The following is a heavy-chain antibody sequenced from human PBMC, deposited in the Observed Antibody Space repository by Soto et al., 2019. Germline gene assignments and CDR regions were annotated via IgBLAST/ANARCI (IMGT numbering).Heavy chain of an antibody. CDR3: ARQMTAYYDILTDSD. V-gene: IGHV4-39*01. CDR1: GGSISSSSYY. D-gene: IGHD3-9*01. Sequence: QLQLQESGPGLVKPSDTLSLTCTVSGGSISSSSYYWGWIRQPPGKGLEWIGSIYYSGSTYYNPSLKSRVTISVDTSKNQFSLKLSSVTAADTAVYYCARQMTAYYDILTDSDWGQGTLVTVSS. CDR2: IYYSGST. J-gene: IGHJ4*02.